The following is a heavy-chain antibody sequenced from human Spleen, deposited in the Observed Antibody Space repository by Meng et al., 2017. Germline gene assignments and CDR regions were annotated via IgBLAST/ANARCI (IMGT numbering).Heavy chain of an antibody. CDR1: GYDFTKYW. J-gene: IGHJ3*02. CDR3: ARPIYGVVIDAFNI. V-gene: IGHV5-51*01. D-gene: IGHD3-3*01. CDR2: IYPGDSNM. Sequence: GGSLRLSCKASGYDFTKYWIGWVRQRPGKGLEWMGIIYPGDSNMRYSPSFQGQVTISADKSISTAYLQWSSLKASDTAMYYCARPIYGVVIDAFNIWGQGTTVTVSS.